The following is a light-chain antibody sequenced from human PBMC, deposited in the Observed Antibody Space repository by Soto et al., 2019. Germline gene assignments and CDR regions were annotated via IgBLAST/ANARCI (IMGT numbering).Light chain of an antibody. CDR1: SSDVGGYNY. V-gene: IGLV2-14*01. J-gene: IGLJ2*01. CDR2: EVS. Sequence: QSALTQPASVSGSPGQSITISCTGTSSDVGGYNYVSWYQQEPGKAPKLMIYEVSNRPSGVSNRFSGSKSGNTASLTISGLQAEDEADYYCNSYTSSSTVVFGGGTKVTVL. CDR3: NSYTSSSTVV.